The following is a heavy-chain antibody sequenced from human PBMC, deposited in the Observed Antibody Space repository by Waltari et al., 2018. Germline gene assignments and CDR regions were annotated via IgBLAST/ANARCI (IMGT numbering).Heavy chain of an antibody. CDR1: GFTFSSYW. V-gene: IGHV3-74*01. Sequence: EVQLVESGGGVVQPGGSLRYSCAASGFTFSSYWMHWVRPAPGKGLAWVSRINSDGSSTSYADSVMGRFTISRDNAKNTLYLQMNSLSVDDTAVYYCAELSSSAFHIWGQGTMVTVSS. CDR2: INSDGSST. CDR3: AELSSSAFHI. J-gene: IGHJ3*02. D-gene: IGHD1-7*01.